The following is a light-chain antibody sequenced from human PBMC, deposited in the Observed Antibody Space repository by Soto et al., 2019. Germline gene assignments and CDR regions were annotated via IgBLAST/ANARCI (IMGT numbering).Light chain of an antibody. CDR2: AAS. Sequence: VMTQSPATLSVSPGERATLSCRASQSVNSNLAWYQQKPGQAPRPLIYAASTRATGVPARFSGSGSGTEFTLTISSLQSEDFAVYYGQQYNNWPPITFGKGTRLEXK. J-gene: IGKJ5*01. CDR1: QSVNSN. V-gene: IGKV3-15*01. CDR3: QQYNNWPPIT.